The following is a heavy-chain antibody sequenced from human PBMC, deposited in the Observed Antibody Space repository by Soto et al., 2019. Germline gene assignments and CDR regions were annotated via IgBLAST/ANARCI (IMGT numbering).Heavy chain of an antibody. Sequence: GGSLRLSCAASGFTVSDYYMSWIRQAPGKGLEWLSYSSNSGTYTRYADSVEGRFSISRDNAKNSLYLQINSLRGEDSATYYCARSGENYNVLDYWGQGTPVTFSS. CDR2: SSNSGTYT. J-gene: IGHJ4*02. CDR3: ARSGENYNVLDY. CDR1: GFTVSDYY. D-gene: IGHD3-10*02. V-gene: IGHV3-11*06.